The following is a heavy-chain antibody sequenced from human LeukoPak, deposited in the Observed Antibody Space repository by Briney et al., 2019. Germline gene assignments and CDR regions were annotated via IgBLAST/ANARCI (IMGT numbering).Heavy chain of an antibody. Sequence: GGSLRLSCEVSGFTFSSNAMHWVRQAPGKGLEWVAVISYDGSNKNFADSMKGRFTVSRDNSKHTLYLHMNSLRSDDTAMYYCATGGKFDFWSGYHIDNWGQGTLVTVSS. CDR2: ISYDGSNK. J-gene: IGHJ4*02. V-gene: IGHV3-30*04. D-gene: IGHD3-3*01. CDR3: ATGGKFDFWSGYHIDN. CDR1: GFTFSSNA.